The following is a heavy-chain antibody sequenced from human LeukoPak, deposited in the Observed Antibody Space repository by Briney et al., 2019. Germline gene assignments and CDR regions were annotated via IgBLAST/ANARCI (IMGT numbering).Heavy chain of an antibody. D-gene: IGHD3-16*02. CDR1: RGSLTGYH. Sequence: SETLSLTCAVSRGSLTGYHWTWIRQAPGKGLEWIGEINHSGSTNYSPSLRSRVTISIDTSKNQFSLKLSSVSAADTAVYYCARGFAAIVYDFWGQGTLVTVSS. CDR3: ARGFAAIVYDF. V-gene: IGHV4-34*01. J-gene: IGHJ4*02. CDR2: INHSGST.